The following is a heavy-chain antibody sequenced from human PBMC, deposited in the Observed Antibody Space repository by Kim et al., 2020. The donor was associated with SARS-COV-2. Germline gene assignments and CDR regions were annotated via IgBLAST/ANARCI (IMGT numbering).Heavy chain of an antibody. J-gene: IGHJ5*02. Sequence: SETLSLTCTVSGGSISSYYWSWIRQPPGKGLEWIGYIYYSGSTNYNPSLKSRVTISVDTSKNQFSLKLSSVTAADTAVYYCARMAYCTNGVCYQNWFDPWGQGTLVTVSS. CDR1: GGSISSYY. D-gene: IGHD2-8*01. CDR2: IYYSGST. CDR3: ARMAYCTNGVCYQNWFDP. V-gene: IGHV4-59*01.